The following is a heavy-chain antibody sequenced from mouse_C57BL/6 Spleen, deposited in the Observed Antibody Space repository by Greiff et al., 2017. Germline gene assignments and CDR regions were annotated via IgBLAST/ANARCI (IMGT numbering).Heavy chain of an antibody. V-gene: IGHV1-18*01. CDR1: GYTFTDYN. CDR3: AISRDYDGRWFAY. Sequence: EVKLMESGPELVKPGASVKIPCKASGYTFTDYNMDWVKQSHGKSLEWIGDINPNNGGTIYNQKFKGKATLTVDQSSSPAYMRLRSLTSEDTAVYYGAISRDYDGRWFAYWGQETLVTVSA. D-gene: IGHD2-4*01. CDR2: INPNNGGT. J-gene: IGHJ3*01.